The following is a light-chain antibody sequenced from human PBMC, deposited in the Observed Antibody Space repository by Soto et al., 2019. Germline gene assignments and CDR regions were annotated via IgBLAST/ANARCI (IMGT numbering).Light chain of an antibody. J-gene: IGLJ2*01. V-gene: IGLV2-14*01. CDR1: SSDVGGYNY. Sequence: QSVLTQPASVSGSPGQSITISCTGTSSDVGGYNYVSWYQQHPGQAPKLMIYDVSNRPSGVSNRFSGSKSGNTASLTISGLPAEDESDYYCSSYTSSSTLVFGGGTKLTVL. CDR2: DVS. CDR3: SSYTSSSTLV.